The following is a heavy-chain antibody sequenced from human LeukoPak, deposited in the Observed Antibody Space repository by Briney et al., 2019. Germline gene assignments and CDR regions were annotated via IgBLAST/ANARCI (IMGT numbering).Heavy chain of an antibody. CDR2: IFYTGST. V-gene: IGHV4-39*01. J-gene: IGHJ4*02. Sequence: SETLSLTCTVSGGSISSSGYFWGWIRQPPGKGLEWNGSIFYTGSTYYNPSLKSRVTISVDTSKNQFSLKLNSVTAADTAVYYCARHCSGGTCYSDFDYWGQGTLVTVSS. CDR1: GGSISSSGYF. CDR3: ARHCSGGTCYSDFDY. D-gene: IGHD2-15*01.